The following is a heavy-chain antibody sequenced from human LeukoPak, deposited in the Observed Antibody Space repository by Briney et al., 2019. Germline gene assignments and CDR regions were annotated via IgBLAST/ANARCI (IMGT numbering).Heavy chain of an antibody. J-gene: IGHJ5*02. Sequence: PSETVSLTCTVSGVSISSYYWGWIRQPPGKGLGWIGSIYYSGSTYYNPSLKSRVTISVDTSKNQFSLKLSSVTAADTAVYYCAVHDPYNWFDPWGQGTLVTVSS. V-gene: IGHV4-39*01. CDR1: GVSISSYY. CDR3: AVHDPYNWFDP. CDR2: IYYSGST.